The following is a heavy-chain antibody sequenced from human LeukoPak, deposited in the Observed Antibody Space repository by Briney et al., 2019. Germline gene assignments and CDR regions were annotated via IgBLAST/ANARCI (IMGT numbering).Heavy chain of an antibody. CDR2: IRYDGSNK. J-gene: IGHJ3*02. CDR1: GFTFSSYG. CDR3: AKDRVLLWFGELSYAFDI. V-gene: IGHV3-30*02. Sequence: GGSLRLSCAASGFTFSSYGMHWVRQAPGKGLEWVAFIRYDGSNKYYADSVKGRFTISRDNSKNTLYLQMNSLRAEDTAVYYCAKDRVLLWFGELSYAFDIWGQGTMVTVSS. D-gene: IGHD3-10*01.